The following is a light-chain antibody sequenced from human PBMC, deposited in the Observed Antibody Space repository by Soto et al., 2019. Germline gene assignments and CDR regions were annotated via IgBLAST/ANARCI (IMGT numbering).Light chain of an antibody. CDR1: QRVRGS. Sequence: IQMTQSPSTLSASVGDRGTITCRARQRVRGSLVWYQQQAGKAQNLLMYDGSNLESVVPSRFSAFGSGTELSFSIRSLQNDDFGTSYLKQFYLGWTLGQGTRV. CDR3: KQFYLGWT. J-gene: IGKJ1*01. V-gene: IGKV1-5*01. CDR2: DGS.